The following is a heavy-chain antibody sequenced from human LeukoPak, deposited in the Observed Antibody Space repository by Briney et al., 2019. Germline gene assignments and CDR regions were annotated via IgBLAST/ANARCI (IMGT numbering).Heavy chain of an antibody. CDR1: GFTVSSNY. D-gene: IGHD2-15*01. V-gene: IGHV3-53*01. Sequence: PGASLRLSCAASGFTVSSNYMSWVRQAPGKGLEWVSVIYSGGSTYYADSVKGRFTISRDNSKNTLYLQMNSLRAEDTAVYYCAREVVVVVAATPYYYYYGMDVWGKGTTVTVSS. CDR3: AREVVVVVAATPYYYYYGMDV. CDR2: IYSGGST. J-gene: IGHJ6*04.